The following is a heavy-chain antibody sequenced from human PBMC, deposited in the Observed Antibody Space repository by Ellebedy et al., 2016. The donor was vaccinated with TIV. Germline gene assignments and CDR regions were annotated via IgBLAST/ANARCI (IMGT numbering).Heavy chain of an antibody. V-gene: IGHV3-48*03. J-gene: IGHJ4*02. D-gene: IGHD3-16*01. CDR1: GFTFSSHE. CDR2: ISSRGISQ. Sequence: PGGSLRLSCAASGFTFSSHEMTWVRPAPGKGLEWVSYISSRGISQYYADSVKGRFTISRDNSKNSLYLQMNSLRDEDTAVYYCARDGYYDNLHFDYWGQGILVTVSS. CDR3: ARDGYYDNLHFDY.